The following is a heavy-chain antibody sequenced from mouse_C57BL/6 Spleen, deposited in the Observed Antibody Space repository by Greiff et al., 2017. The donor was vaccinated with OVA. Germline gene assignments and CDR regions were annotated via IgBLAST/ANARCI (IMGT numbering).Heavy chain of an antibody. CDR3: ARGTVVATVDY. D-gene: IGHD1-1*01. J-gene: IGHJ2*01. V-gene: IGHV1-80*01. CDR2: IYPGDGDT. CDR1: GYAFSSYW. Sequence: QVQLKESGAELVKPGASVKISCKASGYAFSSYWMNWVKQRPGKGLEWIGQIYPGDGDTNYNGKFKGKATLTADKSSSTAYMQLSSLTSEDSAVYFCARGTVVATVDYWGQGTTLTVSS.